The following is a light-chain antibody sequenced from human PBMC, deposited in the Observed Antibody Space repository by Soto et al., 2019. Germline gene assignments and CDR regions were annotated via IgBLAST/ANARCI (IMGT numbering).Light chain of an antibody. V-gene: IGKV3D-15*01. J-gene: IGKJ1*01. Sequence: EVVMTQSPATLSVSPGESATLSFRASQSVRRTLVWYQQKPGQAPRLLICGASTRATGIPERFSGSGSGTEFTLTISSLPSEDFAVYYLQQYINGPKTFGQGSKVDI. CDR3: QQYINGPKT. CDR1: QSVRRT. CDR2: GAS.